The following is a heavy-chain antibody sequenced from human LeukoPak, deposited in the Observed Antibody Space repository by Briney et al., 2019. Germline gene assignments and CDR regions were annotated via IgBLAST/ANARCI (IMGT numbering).Heavy chain of an antibody. D-gene: IGHD3-9*01. CDR3: AKNLRYFDWCIDY. CDR1: GFTFSSYA. J-gene: IGHJ4*02. Sequence: PGRSLRLSCAASGFTFSSYAMHWARQAPGKGLEWVAVISYDGSNKYYADSVKGRFTISRDNSKNTLYLQMNSLRAEDTAVYYCAKNLRYFDWCIDYWGQGTLVTVSS. V-gene: IGHV3-30-3*02. CDR2: ISYDGSNK.